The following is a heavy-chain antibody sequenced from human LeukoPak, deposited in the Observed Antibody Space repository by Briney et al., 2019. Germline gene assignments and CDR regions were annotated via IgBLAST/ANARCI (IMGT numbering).Heavy chain of an antibody. CDR3: AREGIAARYYYYYYKDV. Sequence: GGSLRLSCAAAGFTFSSYEMNWVRQAPGKGLEWVSYISSSGSTIYYADSVKGRFTISRDNAKNSLYLQMNSLRAEDTAVYYCAREGIAARYYYYYYKDVWGKGTTVTVSS. V-gene: IGHV3-48*03. J-gene: IGHJ6*03. CDR2: ISSSGSTI. CDR1: GFTFSSYE. D-gene: IGHD6-13*01.